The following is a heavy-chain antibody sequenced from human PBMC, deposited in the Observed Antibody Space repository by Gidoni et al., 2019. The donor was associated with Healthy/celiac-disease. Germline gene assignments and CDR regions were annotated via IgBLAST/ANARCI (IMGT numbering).Heavy chain of an antibody. Sequence: EVQLVDSGGGLVKPGGSLRLSCAASGFTFRTAWMSWVRQAPGKGLEWVGRIKSKTDGGTTDYAAPVKGRFTISRDDSKNTLYLQMNSLKTEDTAVYYCTTVIKAKVSLGFDYWGQGTLVTVSS. CDR1: GFTFRTAW. CDR3: TTVIKAKVSLGFDY. J-gene: IGHJ4*02. CDR2: IKSKTDGGTT. V-gene: IGHV3-15*01.